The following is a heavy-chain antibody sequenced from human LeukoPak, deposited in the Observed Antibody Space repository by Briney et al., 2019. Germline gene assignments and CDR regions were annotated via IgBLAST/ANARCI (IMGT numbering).Heavy chain of an antibody. D-gene: IGHD4-11*01. CDR2: INAGSGNT. V-gene: IGHV1-3*01. Sequence: GASVKVSCKASGGTFSSYAISWVRQAPGQRLEWMGWINAGSGNTKYSQKFQGRVTITRDTSASTVYMELSSLRSEDTAVYYCASSTDDYHYGMDVWGQGTTVTVSS. CDR1: GGTFSSYA. CDR3: ASSTDDYHYGMDV. J-gene: IGHJ6*02.